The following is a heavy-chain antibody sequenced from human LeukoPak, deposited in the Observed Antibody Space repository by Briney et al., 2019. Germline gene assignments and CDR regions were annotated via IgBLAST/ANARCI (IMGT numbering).Heavy chain of an antibody. CDR1: GGSFSGYY. V-gene: IGHV4-34*01. D-gene: IGHD3-10*01. Sequence: SETLSLTCAVYGGSFSGYYWSWIRQPPGKGLEWIGEINHSGSTNYNPSLKSRVTISVDTSKNQVSLKLSSVTAADTAVYYCARGGRTTYYYGSGSYRARYYYGMDVWGQGTTVTVSS. CDR2: INHSGST. CDR3: ARGGRTTYYYGSGSYRARYYYGMDV. J-gene: IGHJ6*02.